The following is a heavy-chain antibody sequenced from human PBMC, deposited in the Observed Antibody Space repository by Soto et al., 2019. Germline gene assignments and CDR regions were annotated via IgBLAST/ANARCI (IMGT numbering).Heavy chain of an antibody. CDR1: GFTFSSYP. D-gene: IGHD3-22*01. CDR2: ISGSGGST. Sequence: EVQLLESGGGLVQPGGSLRLSCAASGFTFSSYPMSWVPQAPGKGLEWFPAISGSGGSTYYADSVKGRFTLSRDNSKNTLYLQMNSLRAEDTAVYYCAKSLFGYDSSRIIAIDYWGQGTLVTVSS. J-gene: IGHJ4*02. CDR3: AKSLFGYDSSRIIAIDY. V-gene: IGHV3-23*01.